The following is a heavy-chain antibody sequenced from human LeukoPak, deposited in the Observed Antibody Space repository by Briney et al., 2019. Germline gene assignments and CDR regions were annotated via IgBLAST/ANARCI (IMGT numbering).Heavy chain of an antibody. D-gene: IGHD3-22*01. J-gene: IGHJ4*02. CDR2: ISAYNGNA. V-gene: IGHV1-18*01. Sequence: ASVKVSCKASGYTFTSYGISWVRQAPGQGLEWMGWISAYNGNANYAQKLQGRVTMTTDTSTSTACMELRSLRSDDTAVYYCARAGSYYDSSGYSPLDYWGQGTLVTVSS. CDR1: GYTFTSYG. CDR3: ARAGSYYDSSGYSPLDY.